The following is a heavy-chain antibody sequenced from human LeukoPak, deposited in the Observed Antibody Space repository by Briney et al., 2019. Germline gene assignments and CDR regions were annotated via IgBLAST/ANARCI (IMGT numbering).Heavy chain of an antibody. CDR2: ISSSGSTI. CDR1: GFTFSDYY. D-gene: IGHD3-22*01. J-gene: IGHJ3*02. V-gene: IGHV3-11*01. Sequence: PGGSLRLSCAASGFTFSDYYMSWIRQAPGKGLEWVSYISSSGSTIYYADSVKGRFTISRDNAKNSLYLQMNSLRAEDTAVYYCASSDGITMIVPGAFDIWGQGTMVTVSS. CDR3: ASSDGITMIVPGAFDI.